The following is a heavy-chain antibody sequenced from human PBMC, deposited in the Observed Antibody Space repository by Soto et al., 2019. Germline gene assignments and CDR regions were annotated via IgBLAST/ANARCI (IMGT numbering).Heavy chain of an antibody. CDR1: GFTFSSYA. CDR2: ISYDGSNK. V-gene: IGHV3-30-3*01. J-gene: IGHJ3*02. CDR3: ARDDNWNDSPDAFDI. Sequence: QVQLVESGGGVVQPGRSLRLSCAASGFTFSSYAMHWVRQAPGKGLEWVAVISYDGSNKYYADSVKGRFTISRDNSKNTLYLQINSLRAEDTAVYYCARDDNWNDSPDAFDIWGQGTMVTVSS. D-gene: IGHD1-1*01.